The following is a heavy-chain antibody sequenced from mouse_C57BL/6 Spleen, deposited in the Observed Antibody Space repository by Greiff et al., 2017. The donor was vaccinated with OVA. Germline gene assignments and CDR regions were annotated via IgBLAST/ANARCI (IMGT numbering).Heavy chain of an antibody. CDR1: GYTFTDYY. J-gene: IGHJ2*01. CDR3: VRAGNYYGSSNFDY. Sequence: VQLQQSGPELVKPGASVKISCKASGYTFTDYYMNWVKQSHGKSLEWIGDINPNNGGTSYNQKFKGKATLTVDKSSSTAYMELRSLTSEDSAVYYCVRAGNYYGSSNFDYWGQGTTLTVSS. D-gene: IGHD1-1*01. V-gene: IGHV1-26*01. CDR2: INPNNGGT.